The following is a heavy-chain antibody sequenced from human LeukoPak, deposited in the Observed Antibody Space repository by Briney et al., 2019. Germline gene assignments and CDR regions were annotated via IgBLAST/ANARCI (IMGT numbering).Heavy chain of an antibody. D-gene: IGHD3-22*01. CDR3: ARDHYYDSTGYPDAFDI. CDR1: GYTFTSYY. Sequence: ASVKVSCKASGYTFTSYYMHWVRQAPGQGLEWMGIINPSGGSTSYAQKFQGRVTMTRDMSTRTVYMELSSLRSEDTAVYFCARDHYYDSTGYPDAFDIWGQGTMVTVSS. CDR2: INPSGGST. J-gene: IGHJ3*02. V-gene: IGHV1-46*01.